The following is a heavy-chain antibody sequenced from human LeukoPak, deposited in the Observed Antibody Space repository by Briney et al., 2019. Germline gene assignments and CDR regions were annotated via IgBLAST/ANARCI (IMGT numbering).Heavy chain of an antibody. Sequence: GTSLRLSCAVSGFTFSSYDMSWVRQAPGKGLEWVSGISGSGVSTYYADSVKGRFAISRDNSKNTLYLQMNSLRAEDTAVYYCAKAGYSSSRYALLNYFDYWGQGTLVTVSS. CDR2: ISGSGVST. CDR1: GFTFSSYD. CDR3: AKAGYSSSRYALLNYFDY. J-gene: IGHJ4*02. D-gene: IGHD6-13*01. V-gene: IGHV3-23*01.